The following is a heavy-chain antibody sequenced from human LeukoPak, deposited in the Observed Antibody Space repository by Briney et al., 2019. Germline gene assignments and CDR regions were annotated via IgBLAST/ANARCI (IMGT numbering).Heavy chain of an antibody. D-gene: IGHD1-1*01. CDR3: AREDFVGTFDY. CDR1: GSTFSSYG. Sequence: GGSLRLSCAASGSTFSSYGMHWVRQAPGKGLEWVANIKQDGSEKYYVDSVKGRFTISRDNAKNSLYLQMNSLRAEDTAVYYCAREDFVGTFDYWGQGTLVTVSS. CDR2: IKQDGSEK. J-gene: IGHJ4*02. V-gene: IGHV3-7*01.